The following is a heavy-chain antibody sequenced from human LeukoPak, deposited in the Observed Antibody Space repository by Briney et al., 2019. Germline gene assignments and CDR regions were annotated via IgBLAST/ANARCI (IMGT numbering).Heavy chain of an antibody. Sequence: GGSLRLSCAASGFTFTSHSMTWVRQAPGKGLEWVSSINSASTYIYYADSVKGRFTISRDNAKNSLYLQMNSLRAEDTALYYCARGSTHYDVLTGYHYYFDYWGQGTLVTVSS. CDR1: GFTFTSHS. D-gene: IGHD3-9*01. V-gene: IGHV3-21*04. J-gene: IGHJ4*02. CDR3: ARGSTHYDVLTGYHYYFDY. CDR2: INSASTYI.